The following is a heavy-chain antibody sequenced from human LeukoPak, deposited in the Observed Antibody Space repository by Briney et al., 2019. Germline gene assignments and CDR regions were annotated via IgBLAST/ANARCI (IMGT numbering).Heavy chain of an antibody. Sequence: PGGSLRLSCAASRFTFSSYAMSWVRQAPGKGLEWVSAISGSGGSTYYADSVKGRFTISRDNSKNTLYLQMNSLRAEDTAVYYCAKDRRGIAAAGPPGLFDPWGQGTLVTVSS. CDR1: RFTFSSYA. V-gene: IGHV3-23*01. D-gene: IGHD6-13*01. CDR3: AKDRRGIAAAGPPGLFDP. CDR2: ISGSGGST. J-gene: IGHJ5*02.